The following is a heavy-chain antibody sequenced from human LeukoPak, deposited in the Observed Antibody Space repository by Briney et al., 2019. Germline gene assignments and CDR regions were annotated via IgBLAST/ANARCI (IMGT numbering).Heavy chain of an antibody. V-gene: IGHV4-30-2*01. Sequence: SETLSLTCAVSGGSISIGTYSWGWVRQPPGRGLEWIGYVYHNGNLYYNPSLKSRVTISVDRSKNQFSLNLKFVTAADTAVYYCAREGEPYGFDYWGQGALVTVSS. CDR1: GGSISIGTYS. CDR3: AREGEPYGFDY. D-gene: IGHD3-10*01. CDR2: VYHNGNL. J-gene: IGHJ4*02.